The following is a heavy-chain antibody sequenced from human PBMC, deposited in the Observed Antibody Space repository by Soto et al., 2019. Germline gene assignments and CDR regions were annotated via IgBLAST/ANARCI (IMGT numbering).Heavy chain of an antibody. CDR3: ARDNLYYDFWSGPPEDGMDV. CDR1: GYTFTGYY. Sequence: ASVKVSCKASGYTFTGYYMHWVRQAPGQGLEWMGWINPNSGGTNYAQKFQGRVTMTRDTSISTAYMELSRLRSDDTAVYYCARDNLYYDFWSGPPEDGMDVWGQGTTVTVSS. D-gene: IGHD3-3*01. V-gene: IGHV1-2*02. CDR2: INPNSGGT. J-gene: IGHJ6*02.